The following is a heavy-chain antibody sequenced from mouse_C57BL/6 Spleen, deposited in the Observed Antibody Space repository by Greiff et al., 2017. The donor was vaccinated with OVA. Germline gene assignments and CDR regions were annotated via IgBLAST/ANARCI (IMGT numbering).Heavy chain of an antibody. V-gene: IGHV1-72*01. Sequence: QVQLQQPGAELVKPGASVKLSCKASGYTFTSYWMHWVKQRPGRGLEWIGRNDPNSGGTKYNEKFKSKATLTVDKPSSTAYMQLSSLTSEDSAVYYCARSTYYSNYGAYWGQGTLVTVSA. CDR3: ARSTYYSNYGAY. CDR1: GYTFTSYW. CDR2: NDPNSGGT. D-gene: IGHD2-5*01. J-gene: IGHJ3*01.